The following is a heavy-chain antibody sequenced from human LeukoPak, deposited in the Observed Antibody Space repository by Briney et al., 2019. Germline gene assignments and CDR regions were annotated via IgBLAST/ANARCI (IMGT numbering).Heavy chain of an antibody. V-gene: IGHV3-30*18. CDR2: ISYDGSNK. CDR1: GFTFSNYG. CDR3: AKDFWGKYSSGYFDY. Sequence: GGSLRLSCAASGFTFSNYGMHWVRQAPGKGLEWVAVISYDGSNKYYADSVKGRFTISRDNSKNTLYLQMNSLSAEDTAVYYCAKDFWGKYSSGYFDYWGQGTLVTVSS. D-gene: IGHD6-19*01. J-gene: IGHJ4*02.